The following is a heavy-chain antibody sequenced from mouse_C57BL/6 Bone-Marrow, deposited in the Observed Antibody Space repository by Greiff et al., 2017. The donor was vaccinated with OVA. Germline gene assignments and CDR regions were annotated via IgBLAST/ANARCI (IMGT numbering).Heavy chain of an antibody. CDR2: IDPSDSET. CDR3: ASGGVTTSHYFDY. Sequence: VQLQQSGAELVRPGSSVKLSCKASGYTFTSYWMHWVKQRPIQGLEWIGNIDPSDSETHYNQKFKDKATLTVDKSSSTAYMQLSSLTSEDSAVYYCASGGVTTSHYFDYWGQGTTLTVSS. D-gene: IGHD2-2*01. J-gene: IGHJ2*01. V-gene: IGHV1-52*01. CDR1: GYTFTSYW.